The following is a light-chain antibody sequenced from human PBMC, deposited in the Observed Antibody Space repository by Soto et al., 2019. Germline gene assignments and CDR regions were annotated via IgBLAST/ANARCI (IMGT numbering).Light chain of an antibody. V-gene: IGKV1-5*02. CDR1: ESISSW. CDR2: DVS. CDR3: MQALQTRT. Sequence: DIQITQIPSTLPASVGDTVTIICRASESISSWLAWSEPKPGKAPKILIYDVSKLRRGVPSRFSGGGSGTDFTLKISRVEAEDVGVYYCMQALQTRTFGQGTRLEIK. J-gene: IGKJ5*01.